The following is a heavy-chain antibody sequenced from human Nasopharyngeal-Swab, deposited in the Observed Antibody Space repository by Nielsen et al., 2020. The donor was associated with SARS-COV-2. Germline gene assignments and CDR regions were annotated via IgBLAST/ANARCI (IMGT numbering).Heavy chain of an antibody. J-gene: IGHJ5*02. CDR2: IYPGNSDT. D-gene: IGHD5-24*01. CDR1: GYSFANYW. V-gene: IGHV5-51*01. CDR3: ARRAARDGYNYEVDP. Sequence: GESLKISCTGFGYSFANYWIGWVRQMHGKGLEWMGSIYPGNSDTRYSPAFHGRVTISADKSINTAYLQWTSLRASDTAVYYCARRAARDGYNYEVDPWGQGTLVTVS.